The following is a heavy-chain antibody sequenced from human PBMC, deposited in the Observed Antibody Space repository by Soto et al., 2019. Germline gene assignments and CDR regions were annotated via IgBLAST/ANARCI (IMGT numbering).Heavy chain of an antibody. CDR3: AKSGSSAWYGWFDP. V-gene: IGHV2-5*01. D-gene: IGHD6-19*01. CDR2: IYWNDDK. Sequence: YGPTLANPTRTLPLTCMFSGFSLITSGVGVGWTRHPPGKALEWLGFIYWNDDKRYSPSLKSRLTITKDTSKNQVVLTMTNMDPVDTATYYCAKSGSSAWYGWFDPWGQGTLVTVSS. J-gene: IGHJ5*02. CDR1: GFSLITSGVG.